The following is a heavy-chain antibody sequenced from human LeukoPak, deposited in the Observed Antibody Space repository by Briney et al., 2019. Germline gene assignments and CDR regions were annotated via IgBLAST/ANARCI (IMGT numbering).Heavy chain of an antibody. V-gene: IGHV1-2*02. CDR1: SYTFTVNY. D-gene: IGHD3-3*01. CDR3: AREGIKIFGGWAPFDP. Sequence: EASVKLCCKASSYTFTVNYIHWVRQAPGQGLEWMGWINPHSGGPMYAQEFQGRVTMTRDTSLSTAYIELNGLKSDDTAIYYCAREGIKIFGGWAPFDPWGQGTLVTVS. CDR2: INPHSGGP. J-gene: IGHJ5*02.